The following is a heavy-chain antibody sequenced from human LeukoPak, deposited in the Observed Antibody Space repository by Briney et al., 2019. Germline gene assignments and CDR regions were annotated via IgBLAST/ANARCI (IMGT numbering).Heavy chain of an antibody. CDR1: GFTFGSYA. J-gene: IGHJ4*02. CDR3: AKAVGYSYGNFDY. D-gene: IGHD5-18*01. CDR2: VSGSSGST. V-gene: IGHV3-23*01. Sequence: GGSLRLSCAASGFTFGSYAMSWVRQAPGKGLEWVSTVSGSSGSTDYADSVKGRFTISRDNSKNTLYMQMNSLRAEDTALYYCAKAVGYSYGNFDYWGQGTLVTVSS.